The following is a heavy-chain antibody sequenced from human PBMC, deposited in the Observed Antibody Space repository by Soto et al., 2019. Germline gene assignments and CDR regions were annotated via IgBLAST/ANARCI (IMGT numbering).Heavy chain of an antibody. CDR2: MFYSGSS. D-gene: IGHD3-3*01. Sequence: SETLSLTCTVPGGSISSYYWRWIRQPPGTGLEWIGYMFYSGSSNYNPSLTSRVTISLDTPKNQFSLKLSSVTAEDTAIYYSARGGFWAGGHYYYDMDVWGQGTTVTVSS. CDR1: GGSISSYY. CDR3: ARGGFWAGGHYYYDMDV. V-gene: IGHV4-59*01. J-gene: IGHJ6*02.